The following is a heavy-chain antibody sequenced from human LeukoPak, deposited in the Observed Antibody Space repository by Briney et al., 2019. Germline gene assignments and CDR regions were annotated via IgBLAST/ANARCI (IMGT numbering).Heavy chain of an antibody. CDR2: IYHSGRT. D-gene: IGHD3-9*01. J-gene: IGHJ4*02. V-gene: IGHV4-38-2*02. CDR1: GYSISSGYY. Sequence: PSETLPLTCTVSGYSISSGYYWGWIRQPPGKGLEWIGNIYHSGRTYYNPSLKSRVTISVDTSKNQFSLKLSSVTAADTAVYYCARRTTYFGWIPSESPSCFDYWGQGTLVTVSS. CDR3: ARRTTYFGWIPSESPSCFDY.